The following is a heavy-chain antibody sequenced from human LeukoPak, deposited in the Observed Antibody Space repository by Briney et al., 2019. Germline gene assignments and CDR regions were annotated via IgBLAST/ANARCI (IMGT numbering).Heavy chain of an antibody. V-gene: IGHV4-30-2*01. J-gene: IGHJ4*02. CDR1: GGSISSGGYS. CDR2: IYHSGST. D-gene: IGHD2-2*01. Sequence: SQTLSLTCAVSGGSISSGGYSWSWIRQPPGKGLEWIGYIYHSGSTYYNPSLKSRVTISVDRSKNQFSLKLSSVTAADTAVYYCARDRTYCSSTSCFRHLDYWGQGTLVTVSS. CDR3: ARDRTYCSSTSCFRHLDY.